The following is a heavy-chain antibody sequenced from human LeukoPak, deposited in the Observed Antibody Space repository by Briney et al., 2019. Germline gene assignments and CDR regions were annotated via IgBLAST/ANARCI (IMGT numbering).Heavy chain of an antibody. CDR1: GGSFSSSD. J-gene: IGHJ4*02. CDR3: ARTDSSGYFFFDY. Sequence: PSETLSLTCTVSGGSFSSSDWSWIRQPPGKGLEWIGYIYYSGSTNYNPSLKSRVTISVDTSKNQFSLKLSAVTAADTAVFYCARTDSSGYFFFDYWGQGTLVTVSS. D-gene: IGHD3-22*01. V-gene: IGHV4-59*01. CDR2: IYYSGST.